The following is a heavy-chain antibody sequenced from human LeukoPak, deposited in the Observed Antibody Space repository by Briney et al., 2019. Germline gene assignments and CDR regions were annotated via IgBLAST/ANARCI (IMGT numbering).Heavy chain of an antibody. J-gene: IGHJ4*02. CDR2: INPNSGDT. D-gene: IGHD4-23*01. V-gene: IGHV1-2*02. Sequence: ASVKVSCKASGYSSTDYYMHWVRQAPGQGLEWMGWINPNSGDTNYAQKFQGRVTMTRDTSVNTAYMELSRLRSDDTAVYYCARDPYGANSFWGQGTLVTVSS. CDR1: GYSSTDYY. CDR3: ARDPYGANSF.